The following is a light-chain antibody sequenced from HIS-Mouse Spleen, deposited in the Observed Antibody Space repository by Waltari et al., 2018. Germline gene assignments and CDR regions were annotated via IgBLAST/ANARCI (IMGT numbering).Light chain of an antibody. Sequence: DIVLTPSPGTLSLSPVERATLSCRGSQSVSSSYLAWYQQKPGQAPRLLIYGASSRATGIPDRFSGSGSGTDFTLTISRLGPEDFAVYYCQQYGSSPLTFGGGTKVEIK. V-gene: IGKV3-20*01. CDR3: QQYGSSPLT. CDR2: GAS. CDR1: QSVSSSY. J-gene: IGKJ4*01.